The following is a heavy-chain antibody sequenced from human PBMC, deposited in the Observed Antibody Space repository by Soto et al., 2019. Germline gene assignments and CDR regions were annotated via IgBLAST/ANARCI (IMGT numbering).Heavy chain of an antibody. D-gene: IGHD3-22*01. CDR2: ISYDGSNK. CDR3: AKETYYYDSSGYLNY. V-gene: IGHV3-30*18. J-gene: IGHJ4*02. CDR1: GFTFSSYG. Sequence: TGRSLRLSCAASGFTFSSYGMHWVRQAPGKGLEWVAVISYDGSNKYYADSVKGRFTISRDNSKNTLYLQMNSLRAEDTAVYYCAKETYYYDSSGYLNYWGQGTLVTVSS.